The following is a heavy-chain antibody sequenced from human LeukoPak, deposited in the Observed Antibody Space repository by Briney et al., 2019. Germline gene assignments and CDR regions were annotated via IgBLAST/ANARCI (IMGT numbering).Heavy chain of an antibody. Sequence: PGGSLRLSCAASGFTVSSNYMSWVRQALGKGLEWVSVIYSGGSTYYADPVKGRFTISRDNSKNTLYLQMNSLRAEDTAVYYCAREDQLGAFDIWGQGTMVTVSS. CDR2: IYSGGST. V-gene: IGHV3-53*01. J-gene: IGHJ3*02. CDR1: GFTVSSNY. CDR3: AREDQLGAFDI. D-gene: IGHD2-2*01.